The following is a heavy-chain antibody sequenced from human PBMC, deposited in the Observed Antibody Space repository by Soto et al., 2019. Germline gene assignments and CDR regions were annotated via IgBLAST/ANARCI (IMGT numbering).Heavy chain of an antibody. CDR2: INPNGGST. CDR1: GYIFTNFY. V-gene: IGHV1-46*03. Sequence: QVQLVQPGAEVKKPGASVKFSCKASGYIFTNFYIHWVRQAPGQGLEWIGIINPNGGSTNYAQKFEGRVTMTRDTSTSTVYMDLSSLRSEDTGVYYCTRGLASGDYWGQGTLITVSS. J-gene: IGHJ4*02. CDR3: TRGLASGDY. D-gene: IGHD6-6*01.